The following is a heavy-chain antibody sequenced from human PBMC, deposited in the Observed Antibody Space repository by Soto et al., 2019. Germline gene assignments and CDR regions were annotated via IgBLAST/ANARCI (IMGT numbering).Heavy chain of an antibody. CDR1: GYSISSGYY. D-gene: IGHD4-4*01. CDR2: IYHSGST. CDR3: ERVVGHDYTDY. J-gene: IGHJ4*02. V-gene: IGHV4-38-2*01. Sequence: SETLSLTCAVSGYSISSGYYWGWIRQPPGKGLEWIGSIYHSGSTYYNPSLKSRVTISVDTSKNQFSLKLSSVTAADTAVYYCERVVGHDYTDYWGQGTLVTVYS.